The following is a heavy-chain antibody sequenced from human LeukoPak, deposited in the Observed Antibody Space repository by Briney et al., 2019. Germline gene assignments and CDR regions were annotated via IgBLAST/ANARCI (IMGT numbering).Heavy chain of an antibody. D-gene: IGHD3-22*01. V-gene: IGHV4-31*03. CDR3: ARVLLADYYDSSGYFPSDAFDI. CDR2: IYYSGST. J-gene: IGHJ3*02. Sequence: SETLSLTCTVSGGSISSGGYYWSWIRQHPGKGLEWIGYIYYSGSTYYNPSLKSRVTISVDKSKNQFSLKLSSVTAADTAVYYCARVLLADYYDSSGYFPSDAFDIWGQGTMVTVSS. CDR1: GGSISSGGYY.